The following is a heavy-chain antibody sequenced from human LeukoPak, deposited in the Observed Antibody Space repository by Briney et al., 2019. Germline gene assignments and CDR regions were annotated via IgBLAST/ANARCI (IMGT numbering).Heavy chain of an antibody. Sequence: PSETLSLTCTVSSGSISPYYWSWIRQPPGKGLEWIGYVYYSGSTNYNPSLNSRVTISVDTSKNQFSLKLSFVTAADTAIYYCARDSRTTAAFDIWGQGTMVTVSS. D-gene: IGHD1-1*01. CDR2: VYYSGST. V-gene: IGHV4-59*01. CDR1: SGSISPYY. J-gene: IGHJ3*02. CDR3: ARDSRTTAAFDI.